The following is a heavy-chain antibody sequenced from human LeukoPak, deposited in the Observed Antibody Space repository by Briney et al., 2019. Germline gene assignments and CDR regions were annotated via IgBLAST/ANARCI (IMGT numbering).Heavy chain of an antibody. CDR1: GGSISSSSYY. D-gene: IGHD3-9*01. CDR3: ARHRLRYNEFDY. V-gene: IGHV4-39*01. CDR2: IYYSGST. J-gene: IGHJ4*02. Sequence: SETLSLTCTVSGGSISSSSYYWGWIRQPPGKGLEWIGSIYYSGSTYYNPSLKSRVTISVDTSKNQFSLKLSSVTAADTAVYYCARHRLRYNEFDYWGQGTLVTVSS.